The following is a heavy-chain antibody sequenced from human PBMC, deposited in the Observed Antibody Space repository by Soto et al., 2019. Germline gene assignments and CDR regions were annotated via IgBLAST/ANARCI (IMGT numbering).Heavy chain of an antibody. J-gene: IGHJ4*02. CDR2: IIGDGLYT. CDR3: SRGILGSGTANDH. D-gene: IGHD3-10*01. CDR1: GFTFSNYW. Sequence: EVHLVESGGGLVQPGGSLILSCAASGFTFSNYWMVWVRQAPRKGLVWVSRIIGDGLYTTYADSVKGRFTISRDNDKNTVYLQRNSLRVEDTAVYYCSRGILGSGTANDHWGQGTLVTVSS. V-gene: IGHV3-74*03.